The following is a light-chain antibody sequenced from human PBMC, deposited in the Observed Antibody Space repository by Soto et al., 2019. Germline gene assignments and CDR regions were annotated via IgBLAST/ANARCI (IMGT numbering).Light chain of an antibody. V-gene: IGKV3-20*01. J-gene: IGKJ4*01. CDR1: QSVSSNY. CDR2: DAS. CDR3: QQYNNWPRAT. Sequence: EIVLTQSPGTLSLSPGERATLSCRASQSVSSNYLAWYQQKPGQAPRLLMYDASSRATGIPDRFSGSGSGTEFNLTISSLQSEDFGVYYCQQYNNWPRATCGGGTKVDIK.